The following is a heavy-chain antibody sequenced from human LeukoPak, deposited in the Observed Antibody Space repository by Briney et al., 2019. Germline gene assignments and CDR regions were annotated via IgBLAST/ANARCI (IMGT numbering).Heavy chain of an antibody. CDR2: ISSSSSYI. J-gene: IGHJ4*02. D-gene: IGHD3-22*01. CDR1: GFTFSSYS. CDR3: AGAPYDSSGYYYY. V-gene: IGHV3-21*01. Sequence: GGSLRLSCAASGFTFSSYSMNWVRQSPGKGLEWVSSISSSSSYIYYADSVKGRFTISRDNAKNSLYLQMNSLRAEDTAVYYCAGAPYDSSGYYYYWGQGTLVTVSS.